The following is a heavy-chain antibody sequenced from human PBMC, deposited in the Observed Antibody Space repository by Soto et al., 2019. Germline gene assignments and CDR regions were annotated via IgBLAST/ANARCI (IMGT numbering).Heavy chain of an antibody. D-gene: IGHD1-26*01. J-gene: IGHJ5*02. Sequence: ASVKVSCKVSGYTLTELSMHWVRQAPGKGLEWMGGFDPEDGETIYAQKFQGRVTMTEDTSTDTAYMELSSLRSEDTAVYCCATIVGALYNWFDPWGQGTLVTVSS. CDR1: GYTLTELS. V-gene: IGHV1-24*01. CDR3: ATIVGALYNWFDP. CDR2: FDPEDGET.